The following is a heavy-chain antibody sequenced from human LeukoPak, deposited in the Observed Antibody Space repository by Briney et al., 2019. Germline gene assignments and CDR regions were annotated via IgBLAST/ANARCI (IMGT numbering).Heavy chain of an antibody. CDR3: ARGGVPGANNWFDP. CDR1: GHSFSTFY. J-gene: IGHJ5*02. Sequence: SETLSLTCTVSGHSFSTFYWNWIRQPAGKGLEWIGRIYSSGGTNYNSSLKSRVTMSVDTSKNQFSLKLSSVTAADTAVYYCARGGVPGANNWFDPWGQGTLVTVSS. CDR2: IYSSGGT. D-gene: IGHD4/OR15-4a*01. V-gene: IGHV4-4*07.